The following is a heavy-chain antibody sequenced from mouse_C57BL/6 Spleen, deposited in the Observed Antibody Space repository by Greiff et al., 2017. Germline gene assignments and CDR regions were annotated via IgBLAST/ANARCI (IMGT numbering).Heavy chain of an antibody. J-gene: IGHJ4*01. V-gene: IGHV1-69*01. CDR3: AREAYYSNYDAMDY. CDR1: GYTFTSYW. Sequence: LQQPGAELVMPGASVKLSCKASGYTFTSYWMHWVKQRPGQGLEWIGEIDPSDSYTNYNQKFKGKSTLTVDKSSSTAYMQLSSLTSEDCAVYYCAREAYYSNYDAMDYWGQGTSVTVSS. D-gene: IGHD2-5*01. CDR2: IDPSDSYT.